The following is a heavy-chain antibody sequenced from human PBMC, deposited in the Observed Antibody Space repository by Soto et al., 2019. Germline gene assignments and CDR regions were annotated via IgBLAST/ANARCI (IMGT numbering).Heavy chain of an antibody. Sequence: SETLSLTCAVYGGSFSGYYWSWIRQPPGKGLEWIGEINHSGSTNYNPSLKSRVTISVDTSKNQFSLKLSSVTAADTAVYYCARGVVSSRRSYYYYMAVWGKGTTVSV. D-gene: IGHD2-2*01. CDR3: ARGVVSSRRSYYYYMAV. J-gene: IGHJ6*03. V-gene: IGHV4-34*01. CDR1: GGSFSGYY. CDR2: INHSGST.